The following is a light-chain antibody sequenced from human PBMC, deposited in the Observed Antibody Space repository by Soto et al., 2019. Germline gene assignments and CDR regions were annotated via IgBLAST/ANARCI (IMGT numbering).Light chain of an antibody. CDR1: QSVTSSY. V-gene: IGKV3-20*01. Sequence: EIVLTQSPGTLSLSPGESATLSCRTSQSVTSSYLAWYQQKPGQAPRLLIYGASTRATGIPDRFSGGGSGPVFIPTISRLEPEDFAVYYCQQYYSSPYTYGQGTEVEI. CDR2: GAS. J-gene: IGKJ2*01. CDR3: QQYYSSPYT.